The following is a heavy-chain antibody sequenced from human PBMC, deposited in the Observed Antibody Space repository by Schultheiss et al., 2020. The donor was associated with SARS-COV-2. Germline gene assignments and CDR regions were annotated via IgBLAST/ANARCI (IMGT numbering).Heavy chain of an antibody. CDR2: INSDGSST. Sequence: GGSLRLSCAASGFTFSSYWMHWVRQAPGKGLVWVSRINSDGSSTSYADSVKGRFTISRDNAKNTLYLQMNSLRAEDTAVYYCAREYNGDEWYYYGMDVWGQGTTVTVSS. J-gene: IGHJ6*02. CDR3: AREYNGDEWYYYGMDV. D-gene: IGHD4-17*01. V-gene: IGHV3-74*01. CDR1: GFTFSSYW.